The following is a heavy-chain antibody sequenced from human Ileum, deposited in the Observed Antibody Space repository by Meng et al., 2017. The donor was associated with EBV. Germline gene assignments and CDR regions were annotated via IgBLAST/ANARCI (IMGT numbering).Heavy chain of an antibody. CDR1: GYIFNNYG. Sequence: QVQQVKSGAEVKKPGASVKVSCKASGYIFNNYGVSWVRQAPGQGPEWMGWISAYNGNTNYAQNFQGRFTMTTDTSTSTAYMELRSLRSDDTAVYYCARDLPGGTKGTWLDLWGQGTLVTVSS. J-gene: IGHJ5*02. CDR2: ISAYNGNT. D-gene: IGHD1-14*01. V-gene: IGHV1-18*01. CDR3: ARDLPGGTKGTWLDL.